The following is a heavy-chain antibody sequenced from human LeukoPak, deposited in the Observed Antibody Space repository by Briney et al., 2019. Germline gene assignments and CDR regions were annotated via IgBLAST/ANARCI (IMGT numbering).Heavy chain of an antibody. CDR3: ANVPYSSSWYPGT. J-gene: IGHJ5*02. CDR1: GFTFSSYG. Sequence: GGSLRLSCAASGFTFSSYGMHWVRQAPGKGLEWVALISYDESNTYYADSVKGRFTISRDDSMNTLYLQMNSLRAEDTALYYCANVPYSSSWYPGTWGQGTLVTVSS. V-gene: IGHV3-30*18. D-gene: IGHD6-13*01. CDR2: ISYDESNT.